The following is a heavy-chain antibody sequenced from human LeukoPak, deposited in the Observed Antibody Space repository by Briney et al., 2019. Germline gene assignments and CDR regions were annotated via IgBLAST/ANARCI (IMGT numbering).Heavy chain of an antibody. CDR3: ALGGYFDWLSFDY. CDR1: GFTFSSYW. Sequence: GGSLRLSCAASGFTFSSYWMSWVCQAPGTGLEWVANIKQDGSEKYYVDSVKGRFTISRDNAKNSLYLQMNSLRVQDTAVYYCALGGYFDWLSFDYWGQGTLVTVSS. D-gene: IGHD3-9*01. V-gene: IGHV3-7*01. CDR2: IKQDGSEK. J-gene: IGHJ4*02.